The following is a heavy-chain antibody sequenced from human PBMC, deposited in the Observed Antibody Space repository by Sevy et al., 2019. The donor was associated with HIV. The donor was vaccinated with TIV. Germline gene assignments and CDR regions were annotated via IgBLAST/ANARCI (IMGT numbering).Heavy chain of an antibody. Sequence: SETVSLTCTVSGGSITSLYWNWIRQPPGKGLEWIANIYYNGHINYNPSLQSRVTLSLDTSKNQFSLRLSSVTAADTAMYYCAGENAWGRGYSWGQGTLVTVSS. CDR1: GGSITSLY. CDR3: AGENAWGRGYS. CDR2: IYYNGHI. V-gene: IGHV4-59*08. D-gene: IGHD1-26*01. J-gene: IGHJ4*02.